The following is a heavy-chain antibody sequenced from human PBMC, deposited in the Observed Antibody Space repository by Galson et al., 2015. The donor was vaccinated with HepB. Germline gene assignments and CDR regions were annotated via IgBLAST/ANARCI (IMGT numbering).Heavy chain of an antibody. V-gene: IGHV3-48*03. Sequence: SLRLSCAASGFTFSSYEMNWVRQAPGKGLEWVSYISSSGSTIYYADSVKGRFTISRDNAKNSLYLQMNSLRAEDTAVYYCVRGEMATIFDYWGQGTLVTVSS. CDR3: VRGEMATIFDY. J-gene: IGHJ4*02. CDR2: ISSSGSTI. CDR1: GFTFSSYE. D-gene: IGHD5-24*01.